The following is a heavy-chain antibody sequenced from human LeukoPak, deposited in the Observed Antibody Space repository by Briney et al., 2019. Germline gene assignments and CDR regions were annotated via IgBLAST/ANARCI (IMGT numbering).Heavy chain of an antibody. CDR3: AKGIAAAGYYYYYMDV. D-gene: IGHD6-13*01. CDR2: ISGSGGST. V-gene: IGHV3-23*01. Sequence: GGSLRLSCAASGFTFSSYGMSWVRQAPGKGLEWVSAISGSGGSTYYADSVKGRFTISRDNPKNTLYLQMNSLRAEDTAVYYCAKGIAAAGYYYYYMDVWGKGTTVTISS. CDR1: GFTFSSYG. J-gene: IGHJ6*03.